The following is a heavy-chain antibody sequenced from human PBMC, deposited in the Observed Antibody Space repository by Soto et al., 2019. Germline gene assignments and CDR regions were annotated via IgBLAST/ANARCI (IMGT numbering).Heavy chain of an antibody. CDR1: GFTFSPYS. J-gene: IGHJ3*01. CDR3: VRDRMWEQWLGPHDAFEV. D-gene: IGHD6-19*01. V-gene: IGHV3-48*02. Sequence: EEQLVESGGGLVQPGGSLRLSCAASGFTFSPYSLSWVRQAPGKGLEWVSYIDSSSGSIYYADSVKGRFTLSRDNAKKSLWLQMNRLRDEDTAMYYCVRDRMWEQWLGPHDAFEVWGQGTMVTVSS. CDR2: IDSSSGSI.